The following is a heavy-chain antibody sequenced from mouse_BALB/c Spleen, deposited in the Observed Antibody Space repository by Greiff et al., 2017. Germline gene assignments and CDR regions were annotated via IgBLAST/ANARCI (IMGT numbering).Heavy chain of an antibody. D-gene: IGHD1-1*01. CDR3: ARESLITTVDWYFDV. CDR2: IWSGGST. J-gene: IGHJ1*01. CDR1: GFSLTSYG. Sequence: QVQLQQSGPGLVQPSQSLSITCTVSGFSLTSYGVHWVRQSPGKGLEWLGVIWSGGSTDYNAAFISRLSISKDNSKSQVFFKMNSLQADDTAIYYCARESLITTVDWYFDVWGAGTTVTVSS. V-gene: IGHV2-4-1*01.